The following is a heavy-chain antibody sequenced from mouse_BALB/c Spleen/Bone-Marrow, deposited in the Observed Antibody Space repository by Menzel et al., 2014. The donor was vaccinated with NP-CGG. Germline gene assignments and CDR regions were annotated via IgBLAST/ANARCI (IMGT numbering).Heavy chain of an antibody. Sequence: VMLVESGPGLVAPSQSLSITCTVSGFSLSRYSVHWVRQPPGRGLEWLGMIWGGGSTDYNSALKSRLSISKDNSKSQVFLKMNSLQTDDTAMYYCARVVATDWYFDVWGAGTTVTVSS. CDR2: IWGGGST. CDR1: GFSLSRYS. D-gene: IGHD1-1*01. CDR3: ARVVATDWYFDV. J-gene: IGHJ1*01. V-gene: IGHV2-6-4*01.